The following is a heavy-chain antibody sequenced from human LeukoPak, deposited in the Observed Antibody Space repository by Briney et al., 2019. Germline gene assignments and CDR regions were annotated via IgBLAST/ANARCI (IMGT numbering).Heavy chain of an antibody. CDR1: AYSISSGYY. J-gene: IGHJ4*02. D-gene: IGHD2-8*01. Sequence: SETLSLTCTVSAYSISSGYYWGWIRQPPGKGLEWIGNIYHSGSTYYNPSLKSRVTISVDTSKNQFSLRLSSVTAADTAVYYCARDQGILMALYYFDYWGQGTLVTVSS. CDR2: IYHSGST. V-gene: IGHV4-38-2*02. CDR3: ARDQGILMALYYFDY.